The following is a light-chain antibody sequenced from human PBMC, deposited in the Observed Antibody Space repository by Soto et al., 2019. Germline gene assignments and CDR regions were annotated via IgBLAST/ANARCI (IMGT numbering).Light chain of an antibody. J-gene: IGKJ1*01. CDR2: GAS. V-gene: IGKV3-15*01. CDR3: QQYNYWGT. CDR1: QSVSSN. Sequence: EIVMTQSPATLSVSPGERATLSCRASQSVSSNLAWYQQKPGQAPRLLIYGASTRATGIPARFSGSGSGTAITITISSLQSEDFAVYYWQQYNYWGTFGQGTKVEIK.